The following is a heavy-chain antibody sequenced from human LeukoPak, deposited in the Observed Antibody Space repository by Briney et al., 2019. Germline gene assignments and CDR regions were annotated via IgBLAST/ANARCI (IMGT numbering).Heavy chain of an antibody. CDR3: AKDLSSGWQTFDY. CDR2: IRYDGSNK. V-gene: IGHV3-30*02. D-gene: IGHD6-19*01. J-gene: IGHJ4*02. CDR1: GFTFSSYG. Sequence: GGSLRLSCAASGFTFSSYGMHWVRQAPGKGLEWVAFIRYDGSNKYYADSVKGRFTISRDDSKNTLYLQMNSLRAEDTAVYYCAKDLSSGWQTFDYWGQGTLVTVSS.